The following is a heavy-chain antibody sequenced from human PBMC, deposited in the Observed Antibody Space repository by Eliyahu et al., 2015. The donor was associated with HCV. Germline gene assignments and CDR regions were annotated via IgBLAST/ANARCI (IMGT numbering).Heavy chain of an antibody. Sequence: EVQLVESGGGFVQAGGSLRLXCAASGFTFSTYALHWVRQTPGKGLEYVSRISSSGGEKSYANSVKARFTISRDNSKNXVYLQMGSLRVEDMGVYYCARGEQTFAEYMWENFRHYYFDYWGQGILVTVSS. J-gene: IGHJ4*02. D-gene: IGHD1-26*01. CDR2: ISSSGGEK. V-gene: IGHV3-64*01. CDR1: GFTFSTYA. CDR3: ARGEQTFAEYMWENFRHYYFDY.